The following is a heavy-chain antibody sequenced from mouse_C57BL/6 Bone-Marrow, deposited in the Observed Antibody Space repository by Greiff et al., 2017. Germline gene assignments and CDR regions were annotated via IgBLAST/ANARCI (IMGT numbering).Heavy chain of an antibody. CDR1: GFSLTSYG. J-gene: IGHJ4*01. CDR2: IWRGGST. V-gene: IGHV2-5*01. CDR3: AKGSKDAMDY. Sequence: VQRVESGPGLVQPSQSLSITCTVSGFSLTSYGVHWVRQSPGKGLEWLGVIWRGGSTDYNAAFMSRLSITKDNSKSQVFFKMNSLQADDSAIYYCAKGSKDAMDYWGQGTSVTVSS. D-gene: IGHD1-1*01.